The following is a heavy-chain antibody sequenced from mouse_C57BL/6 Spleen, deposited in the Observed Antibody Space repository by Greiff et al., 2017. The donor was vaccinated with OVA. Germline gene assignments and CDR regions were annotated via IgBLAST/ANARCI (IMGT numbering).Heavy chain of an antibody. CDR3: ARGDLYGSSPWFAY. D-gene: IGHD1-1*01. CDR2: ISYDGSN. CDR1: GYSITSGYY. Sequence: ESGPGLVKPSQSLSLTCSVTGYSITSGYYWNWIRQFPGNKLEWMGYISYDGSNNYNPSLKNRISITRDTSKNQFFLKLNSVTTEDTATYYCARGDLYGSSPWFAYWGQGTLVTVSA. J-gene: IGHJ3*01. V-gene: IGHV3-6*01.